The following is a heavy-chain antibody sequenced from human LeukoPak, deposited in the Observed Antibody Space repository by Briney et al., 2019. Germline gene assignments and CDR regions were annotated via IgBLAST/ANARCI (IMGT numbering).Heavy chain of an antibody. CDR2: INPNSGGT. CDR3: ARAVGLVDYPNYCYYYMDV. D-gene: IGHD3/OR15-3a*01. J-gene: IGHJ6*03. CDR1: GYTFTGYY. V-gene: IGHV1-2*02. Sequence: ASVKVSCKAAGYTFTGYYMLWVRQAPGHGLEGRGWINPNSGGTNYAQKFQGRVTMTRDKSISTACMDLSRLRSDDTDVYYCARAVGLVDYPNYCYYYMDVWGKGTTVTVSS.